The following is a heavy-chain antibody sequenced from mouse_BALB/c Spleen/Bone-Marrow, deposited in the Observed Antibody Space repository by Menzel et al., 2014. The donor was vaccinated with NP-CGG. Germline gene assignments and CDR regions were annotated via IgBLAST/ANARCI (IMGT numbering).Heavy chain of an antibody. Sequence: VQLVESGPGLVAPSQSLSITCTVSGFSLTSYGVYWVRQPPGKGLEWLGVIGAGGSTNYNSALMSRLSISKDNSKSQVFLKMHSLQTDDTAMYYCARSPTSSRAMDYWGQGTSVTVSS. CDR1: GFSLTSYG. D-gene: IGHD1-1*01. CDR2: IGAGGST. CDR3: ARSPTSSRAMDY. J-gene: IGHJ4*01. V-gene: IGHV2-9*02.